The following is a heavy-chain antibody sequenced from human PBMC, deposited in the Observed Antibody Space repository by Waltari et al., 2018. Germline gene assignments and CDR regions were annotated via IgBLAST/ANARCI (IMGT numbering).Heavy chain of an antibody. D-gene: IGHD5-12*01. V-gene: IGHV3-33*01. CDR1: GFTLGSYG. Sequence: QVQLVEAGGGVVQPGRSLRLSCAASGFTLGSYGMHWVRQAPGKGLEWVAVIWYDGSNKYYADSVKGRFTISRDNSKNTLYLQMNSLRAEDTAVYYCARDGKVDGYTLFDYWGQGTLVTVSS. CDR2: IWYDGSNK. CDR3: ARDGKVDGYTLFDY. J-gene: IGHJ4*02.